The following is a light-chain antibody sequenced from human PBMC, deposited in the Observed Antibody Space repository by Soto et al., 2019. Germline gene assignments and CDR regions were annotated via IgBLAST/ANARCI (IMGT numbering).Light chain of an antibody. Sequence: DIQMTQSPSSVSASLGDRVTITCRASQGITYWLAWYQQRPGRAPKCLIYAASILESGVPSRFSGSGSGTNFTLTISSLQPDDFATYYCQQYNSYSTFGQGTKVDI. V-gene: IGKV1D-16*01. CDR1: QGITYW. J-gene: IGKJ1*01. CDR2: AAS. CDR3: QQYNSYST.